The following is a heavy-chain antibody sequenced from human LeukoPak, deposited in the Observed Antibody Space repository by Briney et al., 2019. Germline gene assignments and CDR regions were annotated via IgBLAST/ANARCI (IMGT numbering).Heavy chain of an antibody. V-gene: IGHV1-69*01. CDR1: GGTFSSYA. J-gene: IGHJ6*02. CDR3: ARASLKEWLVSYYYYGMDV. CDR2: IIPIFGTA. D-gene: IGHD6-19*01. Sequence: PSASVKVSCKASGGTFSSYAISWVRQAPGQGLEWMGGIIPIFGTANYAQKFQGRVTITADESTSTAYMELSSLRSEDTAVYYCARASLKEWLVSYYYYGMDVWGQGTTVTVSS.